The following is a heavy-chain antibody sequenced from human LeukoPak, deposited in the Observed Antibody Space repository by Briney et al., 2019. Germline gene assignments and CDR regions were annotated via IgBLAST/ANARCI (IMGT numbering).Heavy chain of an antibody. CDR3: ARALAWGSYRPDAFDI. D-gene: IGHD3-16*02. V-gene: IGHV4-59*12. J-gene: IGHJ3*02. CDR1: GGSISSYY. Sequence: SETLSLTCTVSGGSISSYYWSWIRQPPGKGLEWIGYIYHSGSTYYNPSLKSRVTISVDRSKNQFSLKLSSVTAADTAVYYCARALAWGSYRPDAFDIWGQGTMVTVSS. CDR2: IYHSGST.